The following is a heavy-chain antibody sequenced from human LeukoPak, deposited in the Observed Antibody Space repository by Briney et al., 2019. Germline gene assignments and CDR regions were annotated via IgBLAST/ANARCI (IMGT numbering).Heavy chain of an antibody. J-gene: IGHJ6*03. V-gene: IGHV3-30*04. CDR2: ISSDGSNK. Sequence: PGGSLRLSCAASGFTFSSYAMHWVRQAPGKGLEWVTFISSDGSNKYYADSVKGRFSISRDNSKNTLYLQMNSLRPEDTAVYYCARLSGYGLHYYYYMDVWGSGTTVTVSS. D-gene: IGHD5-12*01. CDR3: ARLSGYGLHYYYYMDV. CDR1: GFTFSSYA.